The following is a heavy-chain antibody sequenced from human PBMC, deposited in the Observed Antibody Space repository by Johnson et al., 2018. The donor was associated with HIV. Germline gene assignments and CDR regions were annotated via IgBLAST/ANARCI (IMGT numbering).Heavy chain of an antibody. V-gene: IGHV3-11*04. J-gene: IGHJ3*02. CDR3: ARDRASSSTSDAFDI. D-gene: IGHD6-6*01. CDR2: ISSSGSTI. Sequence: QEQLVESGGGVVKPGGSLRLSCAASGFTFSDYYMSWIRQAPGKGLEWVSYISSSGSTIYYADSVKGRFTISRDNSKNTLNLQMNGLRAEDTAVYHCARDRASSSTSDAFDIWGQGTMVTVSS. CDR1: GFTFSDYY.